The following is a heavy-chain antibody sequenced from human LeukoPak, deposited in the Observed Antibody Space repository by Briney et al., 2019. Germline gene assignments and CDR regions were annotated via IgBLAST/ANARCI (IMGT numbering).Heavy chain of an antibody. D-gene: IGHD6-19*01. CDR3: ARGGSGWYLYPE. J-gene: IGHJ3*01. Sequence: GGSLRLSCAASGFTVTSIFMTWVRQAPGKGLEWVSVIHSSGNTYYADSVKGRFTISRDNPKNTLYLQMNSLRAEDTAVYYCARGGSGWYLYPEWGQGTMVTVSS. CDR2: IHSSGNT. V-gene: IGHV3-53*01. CDR1: GFTVTSIF.